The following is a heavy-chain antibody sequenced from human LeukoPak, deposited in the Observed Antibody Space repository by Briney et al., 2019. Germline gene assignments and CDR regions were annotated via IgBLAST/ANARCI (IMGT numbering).Heavy chain of an antibody. D-gene: IGHD5-18*01. V-gene: IGHV4-39*01. CDR2: IYYSGST. CDR3: ARHWLRGAAKPGYMDV. CDR1: GFTFSSYA. J-gene: IGHJ6*03. Sequence: GSLRLSCAASGFTFSSYAMSWIRQPPGKGLEWIGSIYYSGSTYYNPSLKSRVTISVDTSKTQFSLKVSSVTAADTAVYYCARHWLRGAAKPGYMDVWGKGTTVTVSS.